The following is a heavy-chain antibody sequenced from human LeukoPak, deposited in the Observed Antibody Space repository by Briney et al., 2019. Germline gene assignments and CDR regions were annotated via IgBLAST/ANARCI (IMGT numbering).Heavy chain of an antibody. CDR3: ASEHTVTPTFDY. V-gene: IGHV1-46*01. D-gene: IGHD4-11*01. CDR1: GYTFTSYY. CDR2: INPSGGST. Sequence: ASVKVSCKASGYTFTSYYMHWVRQAPGQGLEWMGIINPSGGSTSYAQKFQGRVTMTRDTSTSTAYMELSRLRSDDTAVYYCASEHTVTPTFDYWGQGTLVTVSS. J-gene: IGHJ4*02.